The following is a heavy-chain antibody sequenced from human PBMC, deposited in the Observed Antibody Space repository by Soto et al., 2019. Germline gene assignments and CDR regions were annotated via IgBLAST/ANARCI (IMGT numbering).Heavy chain of an antibody. D-gene: IGHD3-10*01. CDR1: GFTFSSYA. CDR3: ARAELVVAKPTDY. CDR2: ISGSGGST. V-gene: IGHV3-23*01. J-gene: IGHJ4*02. Sequence: PGGSLRLSCAASGFTFSSYAMNWVRQAPGKGLEWVSVISGSGGSTYYADSVRGRFTISRENSKNTVYLQMNSLRAEDTAVYYCARAELVVAKPTDYWGQGTQVTVSS.